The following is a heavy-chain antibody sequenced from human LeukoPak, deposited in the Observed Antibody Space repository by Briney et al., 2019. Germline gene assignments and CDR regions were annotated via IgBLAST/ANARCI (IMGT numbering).Heavy chain of an antibody. CDR3: ARSQKAGAYYDFWSGYNNWFDP. CDR2: IYTSGST. CDR1: GGSISSYY. D-gene: IGHD3-3*01. V-gene: IGHV4-4*07. Sequence: PSETLSLTCTVSGGSISSYYWSWIRQPAGKGLEWIGRIYTSGSTNYNPSLKSRVTMSVDTSKNQFSLKLSSVTAADTAVYYCARSQKAGAYYDFWSGYNNWFDPWGQGTLVTVSS. J-gene: IGHJ5*02.